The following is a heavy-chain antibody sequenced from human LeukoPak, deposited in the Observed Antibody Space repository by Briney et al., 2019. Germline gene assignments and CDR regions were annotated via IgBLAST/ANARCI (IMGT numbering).Heavy chain of an antibody. D-gene: IGHD2-2*01. CDR1: GFTFSSYA. CDR2: ISSGGGTT. J-gene: IGHJ4*02. CDR3: AKVRYCSSTSCYAFDY. V-gene: IGHV3-23*01. Sequence: PGGSLRLSCAASGFTFSSYAMSWVRQAPGKGLEWVSAISSGGGTTYYADSLKGRFTISRDNSKNALYLQMNSLRAEDTAVYYCAKVRYCSSTSCYAFDYWGQGTLVTVSS.